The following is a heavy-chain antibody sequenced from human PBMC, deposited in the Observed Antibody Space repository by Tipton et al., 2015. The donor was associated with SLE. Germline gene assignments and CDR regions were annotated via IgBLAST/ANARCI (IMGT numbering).Heavy chain of an antibody. J-gene: IGHJ4*02. CDR3: VRDGGNGYNDIDY. Sequence: SLRLSCAASGFTFSSYGMHWVRQAPGQGLEGVAVISHDGNNKYYAGSVKGRFTISRDNSKNTLYLQMNSLRAEDTAVYYCVRDGGNGYNDIDYWGQGTLVTVSS. V-gene: IGHV3-30*03. CDR2: ISHDGNNK. CDR1: GFTFSSYG. D-gene: IGHD5-24*01.